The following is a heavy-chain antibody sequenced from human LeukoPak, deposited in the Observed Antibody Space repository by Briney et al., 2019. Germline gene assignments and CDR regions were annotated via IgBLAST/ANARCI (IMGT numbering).Heavy chain of an antibody. CDR2: ISSSSSYI. CDR1: GGSISSYY. J-gene: IGHJ5*02. D-gene: IGHD1-26*01. Sequence: ETLSLTCTVSGGSISSYYWSWIRQPPGKGLEWVSSISSSSSYIYYADSVKGRFTISRDNAKNSLYLQMNSLRAEDTAVYYCARDVSVEWELLGWFDPWGQGTLVTVSS. CDR3: ARDVSVEWELLGWFDP. V-gene: IGHV3-21*01.